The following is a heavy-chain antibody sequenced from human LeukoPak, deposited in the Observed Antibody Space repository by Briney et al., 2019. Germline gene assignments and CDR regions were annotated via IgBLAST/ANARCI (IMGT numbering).Heavy chain of an antibody. CDR2: ISGSGEST. CDR1: GFTFSSYA. V-gene: IGHV3-23*01. CDR3: AREHWDFDY. Sequence: GGSLRPPCAASGFTFSSYAMTWVRQAPGKGLEWVSEISGSGESTYYGDSVKGRFTISRDDSKNTLYLQMNSLRAGDTAIYYCAREHWDFDYWGQGTLVTVSS. J-gene: IGHJ4*02. D-gene: IGHD7-27*01.